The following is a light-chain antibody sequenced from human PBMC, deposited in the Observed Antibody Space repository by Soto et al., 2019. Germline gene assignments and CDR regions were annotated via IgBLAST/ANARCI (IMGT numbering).Light chain of an antibody. CDR1: QSISSY. V-gene: IGKV1-39*01. Sequence: DIQITQSPSSLSSSVGDRVTITCPASQSISSYLNWYQQKPGKAPKLLIYAASSLQSGVPSRFSGSGSGTDFTLTISSLQPEYFATYYRQQRYSTPWTFGQGTNLDIK. CDR3: QQRYSTPWT. J-gene: IGKJ1*01. CDR2: AAS.